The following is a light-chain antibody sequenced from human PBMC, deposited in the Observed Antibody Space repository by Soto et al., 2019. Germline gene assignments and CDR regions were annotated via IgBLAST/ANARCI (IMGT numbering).Light chain of an antibody. CDR3: QEYNNWHPVT. V-gene: IGKV3-15*01. CDR1: QSVSNK. J-gene: IGKJ4*01. Sequence: EIVMTQSPATLSVSPGERATLSCRASQSVSNKLAWYQQKPGQAPRLLIYGASTRATGIPARFSGSGSGTEFTLTISSPQSEDFAVYYCQEYNNWHPVTFGGGTKVEIK. CDR2: GAS.